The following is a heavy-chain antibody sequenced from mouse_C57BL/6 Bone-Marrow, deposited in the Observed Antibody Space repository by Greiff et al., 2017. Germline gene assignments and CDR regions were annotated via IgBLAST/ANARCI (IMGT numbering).Heavy chain of an antibody. CDR3: AREGGYGYDVTWFAY. D-gene: IGHD2-2*01. CDR1: GYTFTSYW. Sequence: QVQLKQSGAELVMPGASVKLSCKASGYTFTSYWMHWVKQRPGQGLEWIGEIDPSDSYTNYNQKFKGKSTLTVDKSSSTAYMQLSSLTSEDSAVYYCAREGGYGYDVTWFAYWGQGTLVTVSA. CDR2: IDPSDSYT. V-gene: IGHV1-69*01. J-gene: IGHJ3*01.